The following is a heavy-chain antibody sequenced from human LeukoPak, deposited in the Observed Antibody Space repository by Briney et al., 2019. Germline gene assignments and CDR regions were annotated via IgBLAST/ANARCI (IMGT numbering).Heavy chain of an antibody. CDR3: AKGQESWGGENAFDI. CDR1: GFTFSSYA. CDR2: ISYDGSNK. Sequence: PGGSLRLSCAASGFTFSSYAMHWVRQAPGKGLEWVAVISYDGSNKYYADSVKGRFTISRDNSKNTLYLQMNSLRAEDTAVYYCAKGQESWGGENAFDIWGQGTMVTVSS. V-gene: IGHV3-30-3*02. D-gene: IGHD3-16*01. J-gene: IGHJ3*02.